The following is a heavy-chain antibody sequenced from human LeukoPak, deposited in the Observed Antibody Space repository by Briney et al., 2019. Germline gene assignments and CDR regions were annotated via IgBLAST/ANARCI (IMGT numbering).Heavy chain of an antibody. D-gene: IGHD1-26*01. CDR3: ARVSGYSGSYYDI. CDR2: INSDGSSK. J-gene: IGHJ3*02. V-gene: IGHV3-74*01. Sequence: GGSLRLSCAASGFTFSSNWMHWVRQAPGKGLVWVSRINSDGSSKSYADSVKGRFTISRDNAKNTLYLQMNSLRAEDTAVYYCARVSGYSGSYYDIWGQGTMVTVS. CDR1: GFTFSSNW.